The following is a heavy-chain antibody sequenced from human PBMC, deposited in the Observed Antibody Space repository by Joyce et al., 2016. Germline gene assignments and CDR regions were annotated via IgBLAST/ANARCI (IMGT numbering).Heavy chain of an antibody. Sequence: QVQLQESGPGLVKPSETLSLTCTVSGGSVNSGSYYWSWIRQPPGKGLEWIGYIYYNGATSYKPSLKSRVTISVDTSKNQFSLKLISVTAADTALYYCARGPYRLNEYGANYGLDYWGQGTLVTVSS. J-gene: IGHJ4*02. CDR2: IYYNGAT. V-gene: IGHV4-61*01. D-gene: IGHD4/OR15-4a*01. CDR3: ARGPYRLNEYGANYGLDY. CDR1: GGSVNSGSYY.